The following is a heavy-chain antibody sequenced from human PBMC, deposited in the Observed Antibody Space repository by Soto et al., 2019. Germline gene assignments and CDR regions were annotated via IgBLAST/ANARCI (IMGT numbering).Heavy chain of an antibody. CDR1: GFTFSSYG. J-gene: IGHJ4*02. CDR3: AKDVTGTYFDY. V-gene: IGHV3-30*18. D-gene: IGHD1-20*01. CDR2: ISYDGSNK. Sequence: GGSLRLSCAASGFTFSSYGMHWVRQAPGKGLEWVAVISYDGSNKYYADSVKGRFTISRDNSKNTLYLQMNSLRAEDTAVYYCAKDVTGTYFDYWGQGTLVTVSS.